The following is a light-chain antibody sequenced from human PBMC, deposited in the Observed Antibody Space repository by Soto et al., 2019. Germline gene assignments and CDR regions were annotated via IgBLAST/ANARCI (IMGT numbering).Light chain of an antibody. CDR1: SGHSSYI. CDR3: ETWDSNTRV. V-gene: IGLV4-60*02. CDR2: REGSGSY. Sequence: QPVLTQSSSASASLGSSVKLTCTLSSGHSSYIIAWHQQQPGKAPRYLMKREGSGSYNKGSGVPDRFSGSSSVAERYLTISNLQFEDEANYYCETWDSNTRVFGTGTKLTVL. J-gene: IGLJ1*01.